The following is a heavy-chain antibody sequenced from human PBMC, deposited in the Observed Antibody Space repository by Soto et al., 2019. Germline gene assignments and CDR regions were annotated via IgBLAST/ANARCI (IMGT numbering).Heavy chain of an antibody. CDR2: IYYSGST. CDR1: GGSVSSGSYY. CDR3: ARGGGGYLTNNWFDP. J-gene: IGHJ5*02. V-gene: IGHV4-61*01. D-gene: IGHD2-21*02. Sequence: PSETLSLTCTVSGGSVSSGSYYWSWIRQPPGKGLEWIGYIYYSGSTNYNPSLKSRVTISVDTSKNQFSLKLSSVTAADTAVYYCARGGGGYLTNNWFDPWGQGTLVTVSS.